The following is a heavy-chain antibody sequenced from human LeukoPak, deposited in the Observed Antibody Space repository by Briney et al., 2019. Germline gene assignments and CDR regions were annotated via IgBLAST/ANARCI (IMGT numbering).Heavy chain of an antibody. CDR3: AKDLVPLRAAGPMDV. J-gene: IGHJ6*03. CDR1: GFTFSSYG. D-gene: IGHD6-13*01. Sequence: GGSLRLSCAASGFTFSSYGMHWVRQAPGKGLEWVAVISYDGSNKYYADSVKGRFTISRDNSKNTLYLQMNSLRAEDTAAYYCAKDLVPLRAAGPMDVWGKGTTVTVSS. CDR2: ISYDGSNK. V-gene: IGHV3-30*18.